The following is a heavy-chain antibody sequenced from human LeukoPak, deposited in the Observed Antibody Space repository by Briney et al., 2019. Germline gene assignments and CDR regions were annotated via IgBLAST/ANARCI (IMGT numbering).Heavy chain of an antibody. CDR2: IRNKANSYTT. V-gene: IGHV3-72*01. J-gene: IGHJ4*02. CDR1: GFTFSSHS. D-gene: IGHD3-22*01. CDR3: AIGPSGYYDLDY. Sequence: PGGSLRLSCAASGFTFSSHSMNWVRQAPGKGLEWVGRIRNKANSYTTEYAASVKGRFTISRDDSKNSLYLQMNSLKTEDTAVYYCAIGPSGYYDLDYWGQGTLVTVSS.